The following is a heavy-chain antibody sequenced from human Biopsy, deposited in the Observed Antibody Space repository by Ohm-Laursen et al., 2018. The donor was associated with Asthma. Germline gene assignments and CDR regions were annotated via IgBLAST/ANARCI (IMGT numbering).Heavy chain of an antibody. J-gene: IGHJ4*02. Sequence: GASVKVSCNISGYSLTDLSMHWVRQAPGQGLERMGGHDHEEGGTVNARRFQGRVTMTEDTSTDTAYMELSSLSSDDTAVYYCASDFPKDYVRYNFQFWGQGTLVTVSS. D-gene: IGHD4-17*01. V-gene: IGHV1-24*01. CDR1: GYSLTDLS. CDR3: ASDFPKDYVRYNFQF. CDR2: HDHEEGGT.